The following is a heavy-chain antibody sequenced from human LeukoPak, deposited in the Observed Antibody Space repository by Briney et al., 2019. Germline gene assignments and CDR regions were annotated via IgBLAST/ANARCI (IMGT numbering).Heavy chain of an antibody. CDR2: IYYSGST. V-gene: IGHV4-59*08. CDR3: ARHNWEIYYYYGMDV. CDR1: GGSISSYN. D-gene: IGHD7-27*01. Sequence: SETLSLTCTVSGGSISSYNWSWIRQPPGKGLEWIGYIYYSGSTNYNPSLKSRVTISVDTSKNQFSLKLSSVTAADTAVYYCARHNWEIYYYYGMDVWGQGTTVTVSS. J-gene: IGHJ6*02.